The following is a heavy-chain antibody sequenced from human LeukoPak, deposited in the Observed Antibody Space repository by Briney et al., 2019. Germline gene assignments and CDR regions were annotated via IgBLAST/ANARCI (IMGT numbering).Heavy chain of an antibody. V-gene: IGHV4-59*01. D-gene: IGHD3-22*01. CDR2: IYYSGST. CDR3: ARVYDSSGYYAYWYFDL. Sequence: KPSETLSLTCTVSGGSISSYYWSWIRQPPGKGLEWIGYIYYSGSTNYNPSLKSRVTISVDTSKNQFSLKLSSVTAADTAVYYCARVYDSSGYYAYWYFDLWGRGTLVTVSS. J-gene: IGHJ2*01. CDR1: GGSISSYY.